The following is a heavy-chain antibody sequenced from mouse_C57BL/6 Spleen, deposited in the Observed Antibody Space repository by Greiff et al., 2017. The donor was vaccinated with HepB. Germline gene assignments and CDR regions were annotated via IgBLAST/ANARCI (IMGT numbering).Heavy chain of an antibody. J-gene: IGHJ2*01. CDR2: IDPSDSYT. CDR3: ARAGGGDRYFDY. V-gene: IGHV1-69*01. Sequence: QVQLKQPGAELVMPGASVKLSCKASGYTFTSYWMHWVKQRPGQGLEWIGEIDPSDSYTNYNQKFKGKSTLTVDKSSSTAYMQLSSLTSEDSAVYYCARAGGGDRYFDYWGQGTTLTVSS. D-gene: IGHD1-1*02. CDR1: GYTFTSYW.